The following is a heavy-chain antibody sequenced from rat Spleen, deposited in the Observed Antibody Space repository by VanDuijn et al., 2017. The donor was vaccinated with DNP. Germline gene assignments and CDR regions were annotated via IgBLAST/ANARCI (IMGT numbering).Heavy chain of an antibody. J-gene: IGHJ3*01. V-gene: IGHV3-1*01. Sequence: EVQLQESGPGLVKPSQSLSLTCSVTGFSITSHYWGWIRKFPGNKMEWMAYISYSGFTGYNPSLKSRISITRDTSENQFFLQLNSVTTEDTATYYCARSDYYGRYIPFAYWGQGTLVTVSS. D-gene: IGHD1-2*01. CDR3: ARSDYYGRYIPFAY. CDR2: ISYSGFT. CDR1: GFSITSHY.